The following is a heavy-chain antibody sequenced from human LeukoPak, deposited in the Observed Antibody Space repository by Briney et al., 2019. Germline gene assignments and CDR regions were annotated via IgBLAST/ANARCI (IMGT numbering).Heavy chain of an antibody. CDR2: INPNSGGT. V-gene: IGHV1-2*02. J-gene: IGHJ3*02. CDR1: GYTFTGYY. CDR3: ARVAVTTDAFDI. D-gene: IGHD4-11*01. Sequence: ASVKVSCKASGYTFTGYYMHWVRQAPGQGLEWMGWINPNSGGTNYAQKFQGRVTMTRDTSISTAYMELSRLRSDDTAVYYCARVAVTTDAFDIWGQGTMVTVSS.